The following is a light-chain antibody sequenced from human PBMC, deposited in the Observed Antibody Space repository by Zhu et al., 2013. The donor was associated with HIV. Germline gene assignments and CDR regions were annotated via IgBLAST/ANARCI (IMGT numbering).Light chain of an antibody. CDR1: QDINNY. J-gene: IGKJ1*01. V-gene: IGKV1-33*01. CDR2: DAS. Sequence: DIQMTQSPSSLSASVGDRVTITCQASQDINNYLNWYQQKPGKAPNLLIYDASSLETGVPSRFSGSGSGTDFTLTINSLQSEDIATYYCQQFHRYPWTFGQGTKVEI. CDR3: QQFHRYPWT.